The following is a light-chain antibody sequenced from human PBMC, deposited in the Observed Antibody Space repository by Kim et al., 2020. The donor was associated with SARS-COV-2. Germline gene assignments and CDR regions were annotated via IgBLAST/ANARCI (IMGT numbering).Light chain of an antibody. CDR2: DNN. CDR3: GTWDSSLRGYV. J-gene: IGLJ1*01. V-gene: IGLV1-51*01. Sequence: QKVTISCSGSSSNIGNNYVSWYQQLPGTAPKLLIYDNNKRPSGIPDRFSGSKSGTSATLGITGLQTGDEADYYCGTWDSSLRGYVFGTGTKVTVL. CDR1: SSNIGNNY.